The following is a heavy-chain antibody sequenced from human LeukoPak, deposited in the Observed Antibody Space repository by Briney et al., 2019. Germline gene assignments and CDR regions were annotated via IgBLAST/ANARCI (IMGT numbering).Heavy chain of an antibody. D-gene: IGHD3-16*01. CDR1: GGSISSYY. CDR3: ARGGYDYVWGSYRINNWFDP. Sequence: SETLSLTCTVSGGSISSYYWSWIRQPPGKGLECIGYIYYSGSTNYNPSLKSRVTISVDTSKNQFSLKLSSVTAADTAVYYCARGGYDYVWGSYRINNWFDPWGQGTLVTVSS. J-gene: IGHJ5*02. CDR2: IYYSGST. V-gene: IGHV4-59*01.